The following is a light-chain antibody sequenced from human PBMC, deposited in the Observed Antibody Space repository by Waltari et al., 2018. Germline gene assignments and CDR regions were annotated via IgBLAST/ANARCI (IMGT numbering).Light chain of an antibody. CDR3: QQSYTTPRT. CDR1: HSIRPY. J-gene: IGKJ1*01. V-gene: IGKV1-39*01. CDR2: AAS. Sequence: DIQMTQSPSSLSASVGDRVTITCRASHSIRPYLNWYQQRPGKAPNLLIYAASSLQSGVPFRFSGSGSGTHFTLTISSLQPEDFATYYCQQSYTTPRTFGQGTKVDIK.